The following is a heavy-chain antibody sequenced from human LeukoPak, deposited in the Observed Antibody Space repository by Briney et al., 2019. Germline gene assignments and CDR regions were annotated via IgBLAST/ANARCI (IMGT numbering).Heavy chain of an antibody. CDR3: ARASRTGIAVAGDDY. CDR1: GGTFSSYA. Sequence: ASVKVSCKASGGTFSSYAISWVRQAPGQGLEWMGRIIPILGIANYAQKFQGRVTITADKSTSTAYMELRSLRSDDTAVYYCARASRTGIAVAGDDYWGQGTLVTVSS. J-gene: IGHJ4*02. CDR2: IIPILGIA. D-gene: IGHD6-19*01. V-gene: IGHV1-69*04.